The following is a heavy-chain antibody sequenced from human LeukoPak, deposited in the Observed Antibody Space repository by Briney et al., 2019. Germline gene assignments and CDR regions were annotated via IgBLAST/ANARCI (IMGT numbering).Heavy chain of an antibody. J-gene: IGHJ4*02. D-gene: IGHD3-22*01. CDR2: IIPIFGTA. Sequence: SVKVSCKASGGTFSSYAISWVRQAPGQGLEWMGGIIPIFGTANYAQKFQGRVTITTDESTSTAYMELSSLRSEDTAVYYCARGFRSGYYYNHSDYWGQGTLVTVSS. CDR1: GGTFSSYA. CDR3: ARGFRSGYYYNHSDY. V-gene: IGHV1-69*05.